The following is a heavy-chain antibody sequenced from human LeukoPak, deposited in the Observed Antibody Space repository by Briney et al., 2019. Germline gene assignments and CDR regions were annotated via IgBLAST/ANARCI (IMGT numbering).Heavy chain of an antibody. J-gene: IGHJ5*02. CDR1: GYTFTSYG. Sequence: ASVKVSCKASGYTFTSYGISWVRQAPGQGLEWMGWINTNTGNPTYAQGFTGRFVFSLDTSVSTAYLQISSLKAEDTAVYYCARGRSTAVTTFNRWFDPWGQGTLVTVSS. D-gene: IGHD4-17*01. CDR2: INTNTGNP. V-gene: IGHV7-4-1*02. CDR3: ARGRSTAVTTFNRWFDP.